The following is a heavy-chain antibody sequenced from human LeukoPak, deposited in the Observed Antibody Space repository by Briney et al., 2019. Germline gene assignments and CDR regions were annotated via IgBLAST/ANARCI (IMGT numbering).Heavy chain of an antibody. CDR2: ISGSGGST. Sequence: GSLRLSCAASGFTFSSYAMSWVRQAPGKGLEWVSAISGSGGSTYYADSVKGRFTISRDNSKNTLYLQMNSLRAEDTAVYYCAKLVAMIVVVIIPDAFDIWGQGTMVTVSS. CDR3: AKLVAMIVVVIIPDAFDI. D-gene: IGHD3-22*01. J-gene: IGHJ3*02. V-gene: IGHV3-23*01. CDR1: GFTFSSYA.